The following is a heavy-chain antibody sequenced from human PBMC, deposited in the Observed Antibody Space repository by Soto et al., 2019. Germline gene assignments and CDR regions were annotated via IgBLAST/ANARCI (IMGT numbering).Heavy chain of an antibody. D-gene: IGHD6-13*01. Sequence: SETLSLTCTVSGGSIISGGYYWSLIRQHPGKGLEWIGYIYYSGSTNYNPSLKSRVTISVDTSKNQFSLKLSSVTAADTAVYYCARRGYSSSWYVGAFDIWGQGTMVTVSS. CDR1: GGSIISGGYY. CDR2: IYYSGST. J-gene: IGHJ3*02. CDR3: ARRGYSSSWYVGAFDI. V-gene: IGHV4-61*08.